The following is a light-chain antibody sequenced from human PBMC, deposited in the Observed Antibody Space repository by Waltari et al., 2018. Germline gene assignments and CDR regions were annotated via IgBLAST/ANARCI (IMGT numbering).Light chain of an antibody. CDR1: QSVRTY. J-gene: IGKJ4*01. CDR3: QERSNWPGGA. V-gene: IGKV3-11*01. Sequence: SPATLSLSPGERATLSCRASQSVRTYLAWYQHRPGQAPRLLIYDASNRATDVPARFSGSGSGTDFTLTISSLQPEDFAVYYCQERSNWPGGAFGGGTKVEIK. CDR2: DAS.